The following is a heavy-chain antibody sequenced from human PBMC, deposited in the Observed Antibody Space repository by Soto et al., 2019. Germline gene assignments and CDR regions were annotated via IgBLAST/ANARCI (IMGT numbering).Heavy chain of an antibody. CDR1: GFTFSSYG. CDR2: VANDGSNQ. CDR3: AISSGGSSWYAPDY. V-gene: IGHV3-30*03. Sequence: QVQLVESGGGVVQPGRSLRLSCAASGFTFSSYGMQWVRQSPGEGPEWVAIVANDGSNQYYAESVKGRFTISRDNSKTTVFLEMESLRPEDTAVYYCAISSGGSSWYAPDYWGQGNVVSVSS. J-gene: IGHJ4*02. D-gene: IGHD6-13*01.